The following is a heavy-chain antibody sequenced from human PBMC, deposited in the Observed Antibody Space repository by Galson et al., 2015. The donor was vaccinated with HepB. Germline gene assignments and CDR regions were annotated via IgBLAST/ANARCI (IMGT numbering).Heavy chain of an antibody. CDR1: GYTFTSYY. J-gene: IGHJ4*02. V-gene: IGHV1-2*06. Sequence: SVKVSCKASGYTFTSYYMHWVRQAPGQGLEWMGRINPNSGGTNYAQKFQGRVTMTRDTSISTAYMEMSRLRSDDTAMYYCARGSISPGSYWGQGTLVTVSS. CDR3: ARGSISPGSY. CDR2: INPNSGGT.